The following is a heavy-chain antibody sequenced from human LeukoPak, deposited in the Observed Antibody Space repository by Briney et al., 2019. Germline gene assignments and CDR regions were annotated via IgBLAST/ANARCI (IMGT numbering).Heavy chain of an antibody. CDR2: ISWNSGSI. D-gene: IGHD3-10*01. CDR1: GFTFDDYA. J-gene: IGHJ4*02. V-gene: IGHV3-9*01. Sequence: GGSLRLSCAASGFTFDDYAMHWVRQAPGKGLEWVSGISWNSGSIGYADSVKGRFTISRDNAKNSLYLQMNSLRGEDTAVYYCARDLWFGELFDYWGQGTLVTVSS. CDR3: ARDLWFGELFDY.